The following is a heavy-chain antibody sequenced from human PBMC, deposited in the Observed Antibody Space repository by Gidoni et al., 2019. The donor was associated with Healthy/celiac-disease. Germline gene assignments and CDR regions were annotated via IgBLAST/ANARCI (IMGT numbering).Heavy chain of an antibody. CDR2: IWYDGSNK. CDR3: ARSRRSPNTRHSSGYYELGDY. V-gene: IGHV3-33*08. D-gene: IGHD3-22*01. CDR1: GFTFSSYG. Sequence: QVQLVESGGGVVQPGRSLSLSCAASGFTFSSYGMHWVRQAPGKGLEWGAVIWYDGSNKYYADSVKGRFTISRDNSKNTLYLQMNSLRAEDTAVYYCARSRRSPNTRHSSGYYELGDYWGQGTLVTVSS. J-gene: IGHJ4*02.